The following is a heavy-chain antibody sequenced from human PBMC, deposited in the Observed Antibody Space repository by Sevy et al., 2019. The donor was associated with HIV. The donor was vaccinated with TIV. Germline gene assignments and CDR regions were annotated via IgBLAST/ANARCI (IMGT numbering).Heavy chain of an antibody. CDR3: VRERGPFDGFDI. Sequence: GGSLRLSCAASGFTFSNYAMNWVRQAPGKGLEWVSTISGTGLSTYSTDSVNGRFTFSRENSRNTLSLQMNSQRVEDTAVYYCVRERGPFDGFDIWGQGTMVTVSS. D-gene: IGHD3-10*01. CDR1: GFTFSNYA. CDR2: ISGTGLST. J-gene: IGHJ3*02. V-gene: IGHV3-23*01.